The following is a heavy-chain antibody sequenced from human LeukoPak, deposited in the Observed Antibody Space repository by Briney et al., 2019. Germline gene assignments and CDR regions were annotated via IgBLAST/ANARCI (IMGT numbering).Heavy chain of an antibody. CDR3: ALAHSTIVGAFDY. V-gene: IGHV6-1*01. J-gene: IGHJ4*02. CDR1: GDSVSSNSAA. Sequence: SQTLSLTCAISGDSVSSNSAAWNWIRQSPSTGLEWLGRTYYRSKWYNDYAVSVKSRITINPDTSKNQFSLQLNSVTPEDTAVYYCALAHSTIVGAFDYWGQGTLVTVSS. CDR2: TYYRSKWYN. D-gene: IGHD1-26*01.